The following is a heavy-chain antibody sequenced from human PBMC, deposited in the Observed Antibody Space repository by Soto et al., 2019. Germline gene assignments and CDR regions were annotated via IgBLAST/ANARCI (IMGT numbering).Heavy chain of an antibody. V-gene: IGHV1-18*04. CDR2: ISAYNGNT. Sequence: SXKVSFKAAGYTXSSYGSNWVRQAPGQGLEWMGWISAYNGNTNYAQKLQGRVTITTDTSTSTAYIELRSLRSDDTDVYYFARLSAARPDAIANWGQGTLATVS. CDR3: ARLSAARPDAIAN. J-gene: IGHJ4*02. D-gene: IGHD6-6*01. CDR1: GYTXSSYG.